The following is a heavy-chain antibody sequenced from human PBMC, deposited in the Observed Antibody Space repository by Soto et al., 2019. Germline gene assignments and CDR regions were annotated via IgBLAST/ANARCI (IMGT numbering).Heavy chain of an antibody. J-gene: IGHJ4*02. CDR1: GGAITNYY. V-gene: IGHV4-59*01. CDR3: ARSVNRGYSYGYGH. D-gene: IGHD5-18*01. CDR2: IYHTGST. Sequence: ETLSLTCSVSGGAITNYYGNWIRQTPGKGLELIGYIYHTGSTSKNPSLKSRVTLSLDTSKNQLTLNLTSVTAADTAIYYCARSVNRGYSYGYGHWGQGTLVTVSS.